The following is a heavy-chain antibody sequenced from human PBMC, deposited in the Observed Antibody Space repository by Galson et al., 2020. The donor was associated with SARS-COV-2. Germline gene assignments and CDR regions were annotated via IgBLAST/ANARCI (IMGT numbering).Heavy chain of an antibody. CDR3: ARTIQYYYDSSGYYRVFYFDY. V-gene: IGHV4-39*01. J-gene: IGHJ4*02. D-gene: IGHD3-22*01. CDR1: GGSISSSRYY. Sequence: SETPSLTCTVSGGSISSSRYYWGWIRQPPGKGPEWIGSIYYSGRTYYNPSLTSRVPISVDTSKNQFSLKLSSVTAADTAVYYCARTIQYYYDSSGYYRVFYFDYWGQGTLVTVSS. CDR2: IYYSGRT.